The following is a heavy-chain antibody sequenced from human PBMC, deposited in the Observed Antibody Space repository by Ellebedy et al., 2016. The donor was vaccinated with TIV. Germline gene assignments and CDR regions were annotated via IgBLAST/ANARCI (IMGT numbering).Heavy chain of an antibody. CDR1: GFTFSWYW. CDR2: INNDGTGT. Sequence: GESLKISXAASGFTFSWYWMHWVRQAPGKGLVWVSRINNDGTGTNYADSVKGRFSISRDNAKNTLYLQMNSLRAEDTAVYYCARDKGAATVHYDYWGQGTLVTVSS. V-gene: IGHV3-74*01. D-gene: IGHD4-17*01. J-gene: IGHJ4*02. CDR3: ARDKGAATVHYDY.